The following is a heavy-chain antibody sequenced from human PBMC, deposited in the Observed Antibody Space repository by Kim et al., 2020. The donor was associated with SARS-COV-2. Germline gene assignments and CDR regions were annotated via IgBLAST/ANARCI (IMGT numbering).Heavy chain of an antibody. CDR1: GGSISSSSYY. J-gene: IGHJ4*02. D-gene: IGHD6-13*01. CDR2: IYYSGST. Sequence: ETLSLTCTVSGGSISSSSYYWGWIRQPPGKGLEWIGSIYYSGSTYYNPSLKSRVTISVDTSKNQFSLKLSSVTAADTAVYYCARLYSSSWPQRYADYWGQGTLVTVSS. V-gene: IGHV4-39*01. CDR3: ARLYSSSWPQRYADY.